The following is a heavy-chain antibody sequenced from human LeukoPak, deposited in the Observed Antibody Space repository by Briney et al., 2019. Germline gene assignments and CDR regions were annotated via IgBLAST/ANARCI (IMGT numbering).Heavy chain of an antibody. D-gene: IGHD1-14*01. CDR2: IKEDGSEK. CDR1: GFTFSSYW. V-gene: IGHV3-7*01. Sequence: PGGSLRLSCAVSGFTFSSYWMSWFRQAPGKGLEWVGNIKEDGSEKYYVDSVKGQFTISRDNAKNSLYLQMNSLRAEDTAVYYCARDSFETDIDYWGQGTLVTVSS. J-gene: IGHJ4*02. CDR3: ARDSFETDIDY.